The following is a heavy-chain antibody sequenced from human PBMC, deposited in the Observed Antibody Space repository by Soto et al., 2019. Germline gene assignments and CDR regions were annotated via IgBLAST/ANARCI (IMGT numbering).Heavy chain of an antibody. J-gene: IGHJ5*01. CDR3: ARSSSSSVDWFDP. D-gene: IGHD6-6*01. CDR1: GYTFISYA. Sequence: SVKVSCKASGYTFISYAIHWVRQAPGQRLEWMGWINAGNGNTKYSQKFQGRVTITRDTSASTVYMELSTLTSEDTAVYYCARSSSSSVDWFDPWGQGTLVTVSS. V-gene: IGHV1-3*01. CDR2: INAGNGNT.